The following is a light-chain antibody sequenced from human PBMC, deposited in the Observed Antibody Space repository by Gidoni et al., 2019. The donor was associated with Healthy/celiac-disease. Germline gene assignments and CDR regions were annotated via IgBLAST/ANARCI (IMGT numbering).Light chain of an antibody. CDR3: QQYYSTLMYT. V-gene: IGKV4-1*01. J-gene: IGKJ2*01. Sequence: DIVMTQSPDSRAVSLGERATINCKSSQSALYSSNNKNYLAWYQQKPGQPPKLLIYWASTRESVVPDRFSGSGSGTDFTLTILSLQAEDVAVYYCQQYYSTLMYTFGQGTKLEIK. CDR1: QSALYSSNNKNY. CDR2: WAS.